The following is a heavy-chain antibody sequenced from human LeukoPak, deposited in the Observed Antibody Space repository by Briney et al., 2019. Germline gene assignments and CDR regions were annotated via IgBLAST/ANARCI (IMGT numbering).Heavy chain of an antibody. CDR1: GVSISPYY. D-gene: IGHD3-3*01. J-gene: IGHJ3*01. Sequence: SETLSLTCAVSGVSISPYYWAWIRQPQGKGLEWIGYIHTSGSNNQYPSLKSRVTISVDKSKNHFSLRLTSVTAADTAVYYCARLSAAVHLGAFDLWGQGTMVTVSS. V-gene: IGHV4-4*09. CDR2: IHTSGSN. CDR3: ARLSAAVHLGAFDL.